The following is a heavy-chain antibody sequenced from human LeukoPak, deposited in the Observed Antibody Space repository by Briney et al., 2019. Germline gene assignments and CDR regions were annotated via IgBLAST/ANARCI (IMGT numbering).Heavy chain of an antibody. CDR2: ISAYNGNT. CDR1: GYTFTSYG. V-gene: IGHV1-18*01. CDR3: ASRTDSSPGDY. J-gene: IGHJ4*02. D-gene: IGHD3-22*01. Sequence: ASVKVSCKASGYTFTSYGISWVRQAPGQGLEWMGWISAYNGNTNYAQKLQGRVTMTTDTSTSTRYMELSSLRSDDTAVYYCASRTDSSPGDYWGQGTLVTVSS.